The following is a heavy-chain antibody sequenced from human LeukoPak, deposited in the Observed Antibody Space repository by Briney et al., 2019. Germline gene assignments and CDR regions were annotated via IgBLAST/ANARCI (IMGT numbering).Heavy chain of an antibody. CDR1: GGSISNRSHF. D-gene: IGHD2/OR15-2a*01. CDR2: IYYSGYT. CDR3: ARDSAPNLLAYFDY. Sequence: ASETLSLTCTVSGGSISNRSHFWGWIRQTPGKGLEWFGSIYYSGYTYYNPSLKSRVTTSVHTSKNQFSLRLNSVTAADTAVYYCARDSAPNLLAYFDYWGQGILVTVSS. J-gene: IGHJ4*02. V-gene: IGHV4-39*07.